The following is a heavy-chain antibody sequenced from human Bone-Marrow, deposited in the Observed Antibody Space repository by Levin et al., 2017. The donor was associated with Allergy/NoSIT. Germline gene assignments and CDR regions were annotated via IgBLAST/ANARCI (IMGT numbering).Heavy chain of an antibody. CDR3: ARDWPWGDFWSGYYVDY. Sequence: SCTVSGGSISSYYWSWIRQPAGKGLEWIGRIYTSGSTNYNPSLKSRVTMSVDTSKNQFSLKLSSVTAADTAVYYCARDWPWGDFWSGYYVDYWGQGTLVTVSS. V-gene: IGHV4-4*07. CDR1: GGSISSYY. J-gene: IGHJ4*02. CDR2: IYTSGST. D-gene: IGHD3-3*01.